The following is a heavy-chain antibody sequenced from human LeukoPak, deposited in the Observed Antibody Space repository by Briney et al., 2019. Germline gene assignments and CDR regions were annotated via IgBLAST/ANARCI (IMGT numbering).Heavy chain of an antibody. CDR3: TRGPTLIGVAGTWPLDD. CDR2: ISSASAYR. J-gene: IGHJ4*02. D-gene: IGHD6-19*01. Sequence: GGSLRLSCAASGFTFSSYSMHWVRQAPGKGLEWVSSISSASAYRYYADSVKGRFTISRDNAKNSLHLQMNSLRAEDSAVYYCTRGPTLIGVAGTWPLDDWGQGTLVTVSS. CDR1: GFTFSSYS. V-gene: IGHV3-21*01.